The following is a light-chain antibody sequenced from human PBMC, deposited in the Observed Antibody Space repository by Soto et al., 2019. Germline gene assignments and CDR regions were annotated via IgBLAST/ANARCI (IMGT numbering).Light chain of an antibody. CDR3: QQFNTWPFT. Sequence: EIVLTQSPATLSVSPGERATLSCRASQDGNIGLVWYQQKPGQAPKLLMFTASARATGIPARFTGGGSETDFTLTISSPQPEDSAVYYCQQFNTWPFTFGPGTKVEIK. J-gene: IGKJ3*01. CDR2: TAS. V-gene: IGKV3D-15*01. CDR1: QDGNIG.